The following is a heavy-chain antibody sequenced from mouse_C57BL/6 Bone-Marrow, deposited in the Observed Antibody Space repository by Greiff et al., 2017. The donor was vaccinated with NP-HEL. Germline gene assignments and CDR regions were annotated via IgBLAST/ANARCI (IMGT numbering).Heavy chain of an antibody. D-gene: IGHD1-3*01. Sequence: QVQLQQPGAELVMPGASVKLSCKASGYTFTSYWMHWVKQRPGQGLEWIGEIDPSDSYTNYNQKFKGKSTLTVDKSSSTAYMQRSSLTSEDSAVYYCVRSGPSWFAYWGQGTVLTGSA. J-gene: IGHJ3*01. CDR3: VRSGPSWFAY. V-gene: IGHV1-69*01. CDR1: GYTFTSYW. CDR2: IDPSDSYT.